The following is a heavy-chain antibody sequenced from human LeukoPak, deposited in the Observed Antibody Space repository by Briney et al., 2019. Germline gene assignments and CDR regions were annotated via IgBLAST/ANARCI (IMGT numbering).Heavy chain of an antibody. CDR1: GGTFSDYY. V-gene: IGHV3-7*04. J-gene: IGHJ4*02. D-gene: IGHD6-25*01. CDR2: INEDGSEK. CDR3: ATALDPRTAKGR. Sequence: GGSLRLSCAASGGTFSDYYMSWARQAPGKGLEWVANINEDGSEKYYVDSVRGRFAISRVNAKNSVFLQMHSLRVEDTAIYFWATALDPRTAKGRWGQGTLVSVSS.